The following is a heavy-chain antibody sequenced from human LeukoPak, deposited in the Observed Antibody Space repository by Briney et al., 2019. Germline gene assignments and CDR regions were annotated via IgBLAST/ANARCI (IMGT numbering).Heavy chain of an antibody. V-gene: IGHV3-30*04. D-gene: IGHD3-10*01. J-gene: IGHJ4*02. CDR2: ISYDGSNK. CDR1: GFTFSSYA. Sequence: GRSLRLSCAASGFTFSSYAMHWVRQAPGKGLEWVAVISYDGSNKYYADSVKGRFTISRDNSKNTLYLQMNSLRAEDTAVHYCARGLWFGDYWGQGTLVTVSS. CDR3: ARGLWFGDY.